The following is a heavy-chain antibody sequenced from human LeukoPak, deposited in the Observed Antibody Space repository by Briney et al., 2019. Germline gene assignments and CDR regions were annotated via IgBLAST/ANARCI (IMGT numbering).Heavy chain of an antibody. V-gene: IGHV3-48*01. J-gene: IGHJ1*01. CDR2: ISSSSSTI. Sequence: GGSLRLSCAASGFTFSSYSMNWVRQAPGKGLEWVSYISSSSSTIYYADSVKGRFTISRDNAKNSLYLQMNSLRAEDTALYYCATSYSSSAFQHWGQGTLVTVSS. CDR1: GFTFSSYS. D-gene: IGHD6-13*01. CDR3: ATSYSSSAFQH.